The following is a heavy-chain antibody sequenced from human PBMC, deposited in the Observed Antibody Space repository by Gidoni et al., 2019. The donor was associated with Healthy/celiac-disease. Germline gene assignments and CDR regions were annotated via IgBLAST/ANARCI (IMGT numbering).Heavy chain of an antibody. CDR3: AASRRTGWDYYYGMDV. CDR1: GFTFSSYS. D-gene: IGHD6-13*01. J-gene: IGHJ6*02. V-gene: IGHV3-21*01. Sequence: EVQLVESGGGLVKPGGSLRLSCAASGFTFSSYSMNWVRQAPGKGLEWVSSISSSSSYIYYADSVKGRFTISRDNAKNSLYLQMNSLRAEDTAVYYCAASRRTGWDYYYGMDVWGQGTTVTVSS. CDR2: ISSSSSYI.